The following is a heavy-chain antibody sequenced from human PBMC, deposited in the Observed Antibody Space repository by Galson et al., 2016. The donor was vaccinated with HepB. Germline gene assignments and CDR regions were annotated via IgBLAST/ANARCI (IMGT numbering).Heavy chain of an antibody. D-gene: IGHD2-8*02. CDR3: TTEYWYYMDV. CDR1: GFPFNNAW. Sequence: SLRLSCAASGFPFNNAWLNWVRQAPGKGLAWVGLIKSKNNGGATSTYAAPVEGRFSISRGDSKNTLYLQMHSLKNEDTAVYYCTTEYWYYMDVWGKGTTVTVSS. V-gene: IGHV3-15*01. J-gene: IGHJ6*03. CDR2: IKSKNNGGAT.